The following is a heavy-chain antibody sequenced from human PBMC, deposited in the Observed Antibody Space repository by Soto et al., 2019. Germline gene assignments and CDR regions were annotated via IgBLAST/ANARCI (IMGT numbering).Heavy chain of an antibody. CDR3: AKDAADHGDYPQGLFDF. J-gene: IGHJ4*02. CDR1: GFTFSSFG. D-gene: IGHD4-17*01. Sequence: GGSLRLSCATSGFTFSSFGMSWVRQAPGKGLEWVSAISGGGGITFSADSGKGRFTISRDNSKNTLYLQMNSLRVEDTAIYYCAKDAADHGDYPQGLFDFWGRGTLVTVSS. V-gene: IGHV3-23*01. CDR2: ISGGGGIT.